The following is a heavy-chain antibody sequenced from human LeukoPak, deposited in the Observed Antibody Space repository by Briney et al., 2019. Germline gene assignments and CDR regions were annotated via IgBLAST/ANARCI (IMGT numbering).Heavy chain of an antibody. Sequence: GGSLRLSCAASGFTVSSSYMNWVRQAPGKGLEWVSLIYSGGGTYYADSVKGRFTISRDNSKNTLYFQMNSLRAEDTAVYYCARNYYDSSAYYYFDYWGQGTLVTVSS. J-gene: IGHJ4*02. CDR3: ARNYYDSSAYYYFDY. CDR1: GFTVSSSY. V-gene: IGHV3-66*01. CDR2: IYSGGGT. D-gene: IGHD3-22*01.